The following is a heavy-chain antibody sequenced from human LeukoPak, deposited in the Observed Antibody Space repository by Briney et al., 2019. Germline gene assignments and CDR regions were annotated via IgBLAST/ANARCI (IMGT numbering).Heavy chain of an antibody. CDR2: IYYSRTT. D-gene: IGHD1-1*01. Sequence: PSETLSLTCTVSGGFINSYYWSWIRQPPGKGLEWIGYIYYSRTTEYNPSLKSRVTISADTSKNQFSLKLSSVTAADTAVYYCARHGTSGTNLNWFDPWGQGTLVTVSS. CDR3: ARHGTSGTNLNWFDP. V-gene: IGHV4-59*01. CDR1: GGFINSYY. J-gene: IGHJ5*02.